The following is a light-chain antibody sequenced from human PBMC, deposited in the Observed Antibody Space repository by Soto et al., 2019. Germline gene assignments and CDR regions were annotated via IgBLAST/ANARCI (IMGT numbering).Light chain of an antibody. Sequence: HSALTQPASVSGSAEQSITISCTGTSSDVGAYNYVSWYQQHPGKAPKLMIYEVSNRPSGVSNRYSGSKSGNTASLTISGLQAEDEADYYCSSYTSSSTLYVFGTGTKLTVL. CDR1: SSDVGAYNY. V-gene: IGLV2-14*01. CDR2: EVS. J-gene: IGLJ1*01. CDR3: SSYTSSSTLYV.